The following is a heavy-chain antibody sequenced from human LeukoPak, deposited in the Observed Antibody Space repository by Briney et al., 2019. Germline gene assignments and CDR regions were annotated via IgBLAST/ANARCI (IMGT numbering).Heavy chain of an antibody. V-gene: IGHV1-18*01. Sequence: EASVKVSCKASGYTFTSYGISWVRQAPGQGLEWMGWISAYIGNTNYAQKLQGRVTMTTDTSTSTAYMELRSLRSDDTAVYYCARESYCSSTSCLSYYYYGMDVWGQGTTVTVSS. CDR3: ARESYCSSTSCLSYYYYGMDV. J-gene: IGHJ6*02. D-gene: IGHD2-2*01. CDR1: GYTFTSYG. CDR2: ISAYIGNT.